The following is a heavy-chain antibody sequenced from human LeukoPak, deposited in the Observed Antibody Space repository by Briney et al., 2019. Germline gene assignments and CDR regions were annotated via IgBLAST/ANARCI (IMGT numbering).Heavy chain of an antibody. CDR2: TYYRSKWYN. V-gene: IGHV6-1*01. CDR1: GDCVSSNSAA. CDR3: AREIPEVGELSYCYYYGMDV. Sequence: SQTLSLTCAISGDCVSSNSAAWNWIRQSPSRGLEWLGRTYYRSKWYNDYAVSVKSRITINPDTSKNQFSLQLNSVTPEDTAVYYCAREIPEVGELSYCYYYGMDVWGQGTTVTVSS. J-gene: IGHJ6*02. D-gene: IGHD3-10*01.